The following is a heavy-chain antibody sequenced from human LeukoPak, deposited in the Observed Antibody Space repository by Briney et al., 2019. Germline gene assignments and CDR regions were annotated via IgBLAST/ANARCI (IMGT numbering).Heavy chain of an antibody. Sequence: SGGSLRLSCAASGFTVSSNYMSWVRQAPGKGLEWVSVIYSGGSTYYADSAKGRFTISRDNSKNTLYLQMNSLRAEDTAVYYCARGPVRGVIQLWGQGTLVTVSS. J-gene: IGHJ4*02. D-gene: IGHD3-10*01. V-gene: IGHV3-53*01. CDR3: ARGPVRGVIQL. CDR1: GFTVSSNY. CDR2: IYSGGST.